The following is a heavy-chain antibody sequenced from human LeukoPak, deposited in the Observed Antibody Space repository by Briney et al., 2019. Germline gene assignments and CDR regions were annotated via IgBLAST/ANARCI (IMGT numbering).Heavy chain of an antibody. D-gene: IGHD3-9*01. CDR3: ASQRPYDILTGYFTGHHNAFDI. V-gene: IGHV3-21*01. CDR1: GFTFSTYS. J-gene: IGHJ3*02. CDR2: SSSSGRYI. Sequence: PGGSLRLSCAASGFTFSTYSMNWVRQAPGKGLDWVSYSSSSGRYIYYADSVKGRFTISRDNAKNSLYLQMNSLRAEDTAVYYCASQRPYDILTGYFTGHHNAFDIWGQGTMVTVSS.